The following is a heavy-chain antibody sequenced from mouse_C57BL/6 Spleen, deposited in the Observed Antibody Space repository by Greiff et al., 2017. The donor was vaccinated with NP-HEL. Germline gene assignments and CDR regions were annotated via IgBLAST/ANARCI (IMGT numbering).Heavy chain of an antibody. Sequence: EVKLVESGGGLVKPGGSLKLSCAASGFTFSDYGMHWVRQAPEKGLEWVAYISSGSSTIYYADTVKGRFTISRDNAKNTLFLQMTSLRSEDTAMYYCASLYYDYDGYAMDYWGQGTSVTVSS. J-gene: IGHJ4*01. CDR1: GFTFSDYG. CDR3: ASLYYDYDGYAMDY. D-gene: IGHD2-4*01. CDR2: ISSGSSTI. V-gene: IGHV5-17*01.